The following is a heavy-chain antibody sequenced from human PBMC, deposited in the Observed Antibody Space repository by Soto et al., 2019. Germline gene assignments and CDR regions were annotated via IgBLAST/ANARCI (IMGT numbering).Heavy chain of an antibody. CDR3: ARGHSNYDSYYYGRDL. V-gene: IGHV1-46*01. CDR2: INPSGGST. J-gene: IGHJ6*01. D-gene: IGHD4-4*01. CDR1: GYTFTSYY. Sequence: ASVKVSCKASGYTFTSYYMHWVRQAPGQGLEWMGIINPSGGSTSYAQKFQGRVTMTRDTSTSTVYMELTSMRSEDTAVYYCARGHSNYDSYYYGRDLWGKGNTGTVSS.